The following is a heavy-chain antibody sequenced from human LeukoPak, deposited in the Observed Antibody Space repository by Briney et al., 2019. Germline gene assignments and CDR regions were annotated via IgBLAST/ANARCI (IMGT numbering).Heavy chain of an antibody. CDR3: ARLPGFSGYYFSYFDY. D-gene: IGHD3-22*01. Sequence: ASVKVSCKASGCTFTSYGISWVRQAPGQGLEWMGWINTNTGNPTYAQGFTGRFVFSLDTSVSTAYLQISSLKAEDTAVYYCARLPGFSGYYFSYFDYWGQGTLVTVSS. J-gene: IGHJ4*02. V-gene: IGHV7-4-1*02. CDR1: GCTFTSYG. CDR2: INTNTGNP.